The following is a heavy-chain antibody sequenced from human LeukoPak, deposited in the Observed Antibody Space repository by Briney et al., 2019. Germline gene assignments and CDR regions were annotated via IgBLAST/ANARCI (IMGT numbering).Heavy chain of an antibody. CDR1: GGSFSGYY. J-gene: IGHJ6*02. CDR3: ARHSYGPGGMDV. CDR2: INHSGST. V-gene: IGHV4-34*01. Sequence: SETLSLTCAVYGGSFSGYYWSWIRQPPGKGLEWIGEINHSGSTNYNPSLKSRVTISVDTSKNQFPLKLSSVTAADTAVYYCARHSYGPGGMDVWGQGTTVTVSS. D-gene: IGHD5-18*01.